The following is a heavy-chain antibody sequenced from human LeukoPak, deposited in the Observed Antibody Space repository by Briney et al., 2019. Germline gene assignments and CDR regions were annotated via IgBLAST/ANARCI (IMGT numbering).Heavy chain of an antibody. CDR1: GGSISSSSYY. V-gene: IGHV4-39*07. CDR2: IYYSGST. J-gene: IGHJ3*02. D-gene: IGHD3-3*01. CDR3: ARDPPDYDFWSGYRDDAFDI. Sequence: SETLSLTCTVSGGSISSSSYYWGWIRQPPGKGLEWIGSIYYSGSTYYNPSLKSRVTISVDTSKNQFSLKLSSVTAADTAVYYCARDPPDYDFWSGYRDDAFDIWGQGTMVTVSS.